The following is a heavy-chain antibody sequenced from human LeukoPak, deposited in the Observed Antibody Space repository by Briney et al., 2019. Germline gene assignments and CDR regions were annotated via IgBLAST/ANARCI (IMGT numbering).Heavy chain of an antibody. CDR1: GYTFTSYY. J-gene: IGHJ6*03. CDR3: ARDPGQQLVLWSYYYYYMDV. CDR2: INPSGGST. V-gene: IGHV1-46*01. Sequence: GASVKVSCKASGYTFTSYYMHWVRQAPGQGLEWMGIINPSGGSTSYAQKFQGRVTMTRDMSTSTVYMELSSLRSEDTAVYYCARDPGQQLVLWSYYYYYMDVWGKGTTVTVSS. D-gene: IGHD6-13*01.